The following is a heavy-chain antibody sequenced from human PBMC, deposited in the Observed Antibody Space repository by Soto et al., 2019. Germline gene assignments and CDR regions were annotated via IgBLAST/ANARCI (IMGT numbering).Heavy chain of an antibody. Sequence: QVQVVQSGAEVKKPGASVKVACKGSGYSFDTFGMSWVRQAPGQGLEWMGWISIEKGDTNSAQKFQDRVTMTTDTSTSIAYMELRSLTSDDPAVYHCERCYCSIGSCFTCWHFDLRGRGTLVTVSS. J-gene: IGHJ2*01. V-gene: IGHV1-18*01. CDR3: ERCYCSIGSCFTCWHFDL. CDR1: GYSFDTFG. CDR2: ISIEKGDT. D-gene: IGHD2-15*01.